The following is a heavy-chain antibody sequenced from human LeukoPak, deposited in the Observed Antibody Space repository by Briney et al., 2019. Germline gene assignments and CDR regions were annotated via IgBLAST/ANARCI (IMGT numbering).Heavy chain of an antibody. CDR1: AYTFTDYY. V-gene: IGHV1-2*02. D-gene: IGHD2-15*01. J-gene: IGHJ4*02. CDR3: ARADYCSGGSCRGLGGYFFDY. Sequence: ASVKVSCKTSAYTFTDYYIHWVRQAPGQGLQWMGWINPNSGRTTYAQEFQGRVTMPRDTSFRTAYMELSSLRPDDTAVYYCARADYCSGGSCRGLGGYFFDYWGQGTLLTVSS. CDR2: INPNSGRT.